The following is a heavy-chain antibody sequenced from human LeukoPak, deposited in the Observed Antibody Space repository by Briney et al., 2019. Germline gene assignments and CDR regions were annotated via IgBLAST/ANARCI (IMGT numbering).Heavy chain of an antibody. D-gene: IGHD2-2*01. J-gene: IGHJ6*03. CDR2: IYYSGST. V-gene: IGHV4-39*01. CDR3: AETSNIVVVPAAISAYYYYMAV. Sequence: SETLPLTCTVSGGSISSSSYYWGWIRQPPGKGLEWIGSIYYSGSTYYNPSLKSRVTISVDTSKNQFSLKLSSVTAADTAVYYCAETSNIVVVPAAISAYYYYMAVWGKGTTVTVSS. CDR1: GGSISSSSYY.